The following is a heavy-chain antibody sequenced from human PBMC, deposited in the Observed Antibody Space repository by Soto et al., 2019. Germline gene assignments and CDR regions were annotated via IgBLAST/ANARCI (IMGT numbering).Heavy chain of an antibody. CDR2: ISDSGDIT. D-gene: IGHD6-6*01. V-gene: IGHV3-23*01. Sequence: GGPLRLSCAGSEFTFSTYAMTWVRQAPGRGLQWVATISDSGDITYYADPVQGRFTISRDNSRNTLYLQMNNLSAEDTALYYCAKPRVPSITERPPRFDYWGRGTLVTLCS. CDR1: EFTFSTYA. CDR3: AKPRVPSITERPPRFDY. J-gene: IGHJ5*01.